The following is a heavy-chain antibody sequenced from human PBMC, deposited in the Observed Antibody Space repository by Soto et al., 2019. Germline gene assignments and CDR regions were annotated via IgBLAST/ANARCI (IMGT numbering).Heavy chain of an antibody. V-gene: IGHV3-48*01. J-gene: IGHJ4*02. D-gene: IGHD3-22*01. CDR1: GFTFSSYS. CDR2: ISPSSSSI. CDR3: ARVAYYYDSSGYFY. Sequence: EVQLVESGGGLVQPGGSLRLSCAASGFTFSSYSMRWVRQAPGKGLEWVSYISPSSSSIYYADSVKGRFTISRDNAKNSLYLQMNSLRAEDTAVYYCARVAYYYDSSGYFYWGQGTLVTVSS.